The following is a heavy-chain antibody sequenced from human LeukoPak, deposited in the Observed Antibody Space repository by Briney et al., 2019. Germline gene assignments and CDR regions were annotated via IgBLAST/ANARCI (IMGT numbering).Heavy chain of an antibody. J-gene: IGHJ3*02. Sequence: GGSLRLSCAASGFTFSSYEMNWVRQAPGKGLEWVSYISSSGSTIYYADSVKGRFTISRDNAKNSLYLQMNSLRAEDTALYYCAKDTLATMVRGSDAFDIWGQGTMVTVSS. D-gene: IGHD3-10*01. CDR3: AKDTLATMVRGSDAFDI. V-gene: IGHV3-48*03. CDR1: GFTFSSYE. CDR2: ISSSGSTI.